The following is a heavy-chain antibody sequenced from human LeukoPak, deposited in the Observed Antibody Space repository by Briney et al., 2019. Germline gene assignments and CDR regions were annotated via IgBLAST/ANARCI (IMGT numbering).Heavy chain of an antibody. J-gene: IGHJ6*03. CDR2: INHSGST. D-gene: IGHD6-25*01. CDR3: ARRPNYYYYYYMDV. Sequence: SETLSLTCAVYGGSFSGYYWSWIRQPPGKGLEWIGEINHSGSTNYNPSLKSRVTISVDTSKNQFSLKLSSVTAADTAVYYCARRPNYYYYYYMDVWGKGTTVTVSS. V-gene: IGHV4-34*01. CDR1: GGSFSGYY.